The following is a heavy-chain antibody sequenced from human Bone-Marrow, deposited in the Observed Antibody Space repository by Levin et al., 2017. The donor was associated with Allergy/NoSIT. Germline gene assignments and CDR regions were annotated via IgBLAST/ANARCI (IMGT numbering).Heavy chain of an antibody. Sequence: PSETLSLTCTVSGVSISSGDHYWIWIRQAPGKGLEWIGYIYYTGTASYNPSFKSRPTMSVDTSKSQFSLKLASVTATDSAVYFCASIGSTSWYYFDNWSPGTLVTVSS. V-gene: IGHV4-30-4*01. CDR3: ASIGSTSWYYFDN. J-gene: IGHJ4*02. CDR2: IYYTGTA. D-gene: IGHD6-13*01. CDR1: GVSISSGDHY.